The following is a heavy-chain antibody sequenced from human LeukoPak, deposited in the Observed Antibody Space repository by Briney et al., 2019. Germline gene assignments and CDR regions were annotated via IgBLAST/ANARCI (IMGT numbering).Heavy chain of an antibody. CDR1: GFTFRNYV. D-gene: IGHD2-2*01. CDR3: AKLLGYCSSTSCYYPDY. CDR2: ISGSGGST. J-gene: IGHJ4*02. V-gene: IGHV3-23*01. Sequence: PGGSLRLSCAASGFTFRNYVIHWVRQAPGKGLEWVSAISGSGGSTYYADSVKGRFTISRDNSKNTLYLQMNSLRAEDTAVYYCAKLLGYCSSTSCYYPDYWGQGTLVTVSS.